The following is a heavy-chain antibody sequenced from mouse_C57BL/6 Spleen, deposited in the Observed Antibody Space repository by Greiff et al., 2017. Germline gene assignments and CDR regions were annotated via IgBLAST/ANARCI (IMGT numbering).Heavy chain of an antibody. CDR2: IYPRDGST. Sequence: QVQFQQSGPELVKPGASVKLSCKASGYTFTSYDINWVKQRPGQGLEWIGWIYPRDGSTKDNEKFKGKATLTVDTSSSTAYMELHSLTSEDSAVYFCARLSGSSYRYFDYWGQGTTLTVSS. V-gene: IGHV1-85*01. D-gene: IGHD1-1*01. CDR3: ARLSGSSYRYFDY. J-gene: IGHJ2*01. CDR1: GYTFTSYD.